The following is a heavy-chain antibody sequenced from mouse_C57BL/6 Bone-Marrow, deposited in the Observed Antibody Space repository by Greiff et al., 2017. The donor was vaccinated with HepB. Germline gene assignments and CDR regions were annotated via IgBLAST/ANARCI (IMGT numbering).Heavy chain of an antibody. V-gene: IGHV1-61*01. CDR3: ARNGYAGGY. J-gene: IGHJ2*01. CDR1: GYTFTSYW. Sequence: QVQLQQPGAELVRPGSSVKLSCKASGYTFTSYWMDWVKQRPGQGLEWIGNIYPSDSETHYNQKFKDKATLTVDKSSSTAYMQLSSLTSEDSAVYYCARNGYAGGYWGQGTTLTVSS. D-gene: IGHD2-2*01. CDR2: IYPSDSET.